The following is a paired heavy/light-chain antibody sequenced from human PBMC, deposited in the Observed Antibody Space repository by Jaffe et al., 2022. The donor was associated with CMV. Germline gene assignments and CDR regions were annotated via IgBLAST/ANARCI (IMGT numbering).Light chain of an antibody. J-gene: IGKJ3*01. Sequence: EIVMTQSPATLSVSPGERATLSCRASQSVSSNLAWYQQKPGQAPRLLIYGASTRATGIPARFSGSGSGTEFTLTISSLQSEDFAVYYCQQYNNWPTFTFGPGTKVDIK. V-gene: IGKV3-15*01. CDR2: GAS. CDR3: QQYNNWPTFT. CDR1: QSVSSN.
Heavy chain of an antibody. D-gene: IGHD6-13*01. V-gene: IGHV1-3*01. J-gene: IGHJ6*03. CDR3: AREQRSAGTFYYYMDV. CDR1: GYTFTNYG. Sequence: QVQFVQSGAEVKKPGASVKVSCKASGYTFTNYGMHWVRQAPGQRLEWMGWINAGNGITKYSQKFQGRVTITRDTSASTVYMELSSLRSEDTAVYYCAREQRSAGTFYYYMDVWGKGTTVTVSS. CDR2: INAGNGIT.